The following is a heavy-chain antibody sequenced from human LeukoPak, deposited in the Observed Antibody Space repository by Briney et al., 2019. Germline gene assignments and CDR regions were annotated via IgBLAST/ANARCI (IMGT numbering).Heavy chain of an antibody. CDR1: GFTFSSYA. Sequence: GWSLRLSCAASGFTFSSYAMSWVRQAPGKGLEWVSAISGSGHYTYSADSVKGRFTISRDNSENTLYLQMNSLRAEDTAVYYCAKADCSGGSCYPDYWGQGTLVTVSS. V-gene: IGHV3-23*01. CDR2: ISGSGHYT. CDR3: AKADCSGGSCYPDY. D-gene: IGHD2-15*01. J-gene: IGHJ4*02.